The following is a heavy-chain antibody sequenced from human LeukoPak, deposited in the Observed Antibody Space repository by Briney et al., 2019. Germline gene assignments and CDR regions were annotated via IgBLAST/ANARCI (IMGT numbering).Heavy chain of an antibody. D-gene: IGHD5-12*01. CDR1: GGSISSYY. CDR2: IYYSGST. V-gene: IGHV4-59*08. Sequence: SETLSLTCTVSGGSISSYYWSWIRQPPGKGLEWIGYIYYSGSTNYNPSLKSRVTISVDTSKNQFSLKLSSVTAADTAVYYCAYSGYDLVYNSGYWGQGTLVTVSS. CDR3: AYSGYDLVYNSGY. J-gene: IGHJ4*02.